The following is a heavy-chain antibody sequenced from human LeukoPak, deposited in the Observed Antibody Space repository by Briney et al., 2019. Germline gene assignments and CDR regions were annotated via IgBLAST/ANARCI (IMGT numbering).Heavy chain of an antibody. CDR2: ISSSGSTI. CDR3: ARGGSSSSWSLDFDY. V-gene: IGHV3-48*03. CDR1: GFTFSSYE. J-gene: IGHJ4*02. Sequence: PGGSLRLSCAASGFTFSSYEMNWVRQAPGKGLEWVSYISSSGSTIYYADSVKGRFTISRDNAKTSLYLQMNSLRAEDTAVYYCARGGSSSSWSLDFDYWGQGTLVTVSS. D-gene: IGHD6-13*01.